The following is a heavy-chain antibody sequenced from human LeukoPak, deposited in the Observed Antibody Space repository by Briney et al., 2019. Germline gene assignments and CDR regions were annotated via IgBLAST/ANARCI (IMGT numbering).Heavy chain of an antibody. CDR1: GGSFSGYY. CDR2: VNHSGST. CDR3: TRGSIASYYMDV. Sequence: SETLSLTCAVYGGSFSGYYWSWIRQPPGKGLEWIGEVNHSGSTNYNPSLKSRVTISVDTSKNQFSLKLSSVTAADTAVYYCTRGSIASYYMDVWGKGTTVTISS. J-gene: IGHJ6*03. V-gene: IGHV4-34*01. D-gene: IGHD3-22*01.